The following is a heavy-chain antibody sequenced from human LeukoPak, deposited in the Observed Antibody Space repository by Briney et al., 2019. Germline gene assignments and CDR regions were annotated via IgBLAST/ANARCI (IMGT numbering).Heavy chain of an antibody. CDR2: IYHSGST. Sequence: SETQSLTCAVSGGSISSGGYSWSWIRQPPGKGLEWIGYIYHSGSTYYNPSLKSRVTISVDRSKNQFSLKLSSVTAADTAVYYCARVSDIQDFYYGMDVWGQGTTVTVSS. CDR3: ARVSDIQDFYYGMDV. V-gene: IGHV4-30-2*01. CDR1: GGSISSGGYS. D-gene: IGHD3-9*01. J-gene: IGHJ6*02.